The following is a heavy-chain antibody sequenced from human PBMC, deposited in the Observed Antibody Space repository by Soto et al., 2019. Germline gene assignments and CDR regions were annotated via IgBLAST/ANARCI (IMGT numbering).Heavy chain of an antibody. Sequence: QVQLVESGGGVVQPGRSLRLSCAASGFTFSSSGMHWVRQAPGKGLEWVALISDDGSSKYYAVSVKGRFTISRDNSKNTLYVQMNSLRAEDTAVYYCAKDYNTKWALDYWGQGTLVTVSS. D-gene: IGHD3-10*01. J-gene: IGHJ4*02. CDR1: GFTFSSSG. V-gene: IGHV3-30*18. CDR2: ISDDGSSK. CDR3: AKDYNTKWALDY.